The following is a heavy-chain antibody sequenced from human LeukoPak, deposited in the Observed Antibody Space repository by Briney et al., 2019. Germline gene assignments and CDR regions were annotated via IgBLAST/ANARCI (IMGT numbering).Heavy chain of an antibody. J-gene: IGHJ5*02. CDR2: INHSGST. Sequence: SETLSLTCAVYGGSFSGYYWSWIRQPPGKGLEWIGEINHSGSTNYNPSLKSRVTISVYTSKNQFSLKLSSVTAADTAVYCCAMAADYYDSSGYYSGTWFDPWGQGTLVTVSS. CDR3: AMAADYYDSSGYYSGTWFDP. CDR1: GGSFSGYY. V-gene: IGHV4-34*01. D-gene: IGHD3-22*01.